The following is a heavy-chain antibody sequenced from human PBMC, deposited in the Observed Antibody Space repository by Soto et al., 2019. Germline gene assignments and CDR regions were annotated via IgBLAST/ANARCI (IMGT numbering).Heavy chain of an antibody. Sequence: EVQLVESGGGLVQPGGSLRLSCAASGFSFSSNWMHWVRQAPGKGLVWVSRINSDGSSTNYADSVKGRFTISRDNAKNRLYLQLKRLRAEDTAVYYCVKVGSGWSFDQWGQGTLVTVSS. V-gene: IGHV3-74*01. D-gene: IGHD3-22*01. J-gene: IGHJ4*02. CDR2: INSDGSST. CDR1: GFSFSSNW. CDR3: VKVGSGWSFDQ.